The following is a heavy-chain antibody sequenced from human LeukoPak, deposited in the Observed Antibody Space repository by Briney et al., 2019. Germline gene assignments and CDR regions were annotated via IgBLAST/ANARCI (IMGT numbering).Heavy chain of an antibody. V-gene: IGHV4-34*01. J-gene: IGHJ6*04. CDR1: GGSFSGYY. CDR2: INHSGST. Sequence: SETLSLTCAVYGGSFSGYYWSWIRQPPGKGLEWIGEINHSGSTNYNPSLKSRVTISVDTSKNQFSLKLSSVTAADTAVYYCARVSTVAALKHYYYYYGMDVWGKGTTVTVPS. CDR3: ARVSTVAALKHYYYYYGMDV. D-gene: IGHD2-15*01.